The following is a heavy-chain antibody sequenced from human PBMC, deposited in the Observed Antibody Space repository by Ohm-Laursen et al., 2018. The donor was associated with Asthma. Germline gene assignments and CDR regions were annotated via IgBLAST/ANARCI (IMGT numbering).Heavy chain of an antibody. J-gene: IGHJ4*02. CDR1: GFTITNYW. D-gene: IGHD7-27*01. CDR3: AKVKWGQGDY. V-gene: IGHV3-74*01. CDR2: INGDGGIK. Sequence: SLRLSCTASGFTITNYWMHWVRQAPGKGLVWVSRINGDGGIKSYAASVKGRFTISRDNSKNTLYLQMNSLRAEDTAVYYCAKVKWGQGDYWGQGTLVTVSS.